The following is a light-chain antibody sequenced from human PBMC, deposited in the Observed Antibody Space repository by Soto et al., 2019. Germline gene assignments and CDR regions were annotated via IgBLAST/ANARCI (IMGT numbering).Light chain of an antibody. CDR1: QSVSSY. CDR3: PPSNTWALN. V-gene: IGKV3-11*01. J-gene: IGKJ4*01. Sequence: EVVFTQSPATLSLSPWEIATLSCRAIQSVSSYLAWYQQKPGPAPRLLLYDASTRATGIPARFSGRGFGTDFTLTISSLQSADFALYSCPPSNTWALNFGGGTKVDIK. CDR2: DAS.